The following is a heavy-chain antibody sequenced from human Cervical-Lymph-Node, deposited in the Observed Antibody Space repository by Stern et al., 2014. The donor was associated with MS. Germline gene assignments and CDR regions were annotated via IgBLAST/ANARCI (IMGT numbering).Heavy chain of an antibody. CDR2: IYSGGNT. J-gene: IGHJ4*02. V-gene: IGHV3-66*02. D-gene: IGHD6-6*01. Sequence: EVQLVESGGGLVQPGGSLGLSCAASGFTVSNNYMTWVRQGPGMGLEWVSLIYSGGNTYYADSVKGRFTISRDNSKNTLYLQMNSLRPEDTAVYYCATRNIGTRGYWGQGALVTVSS. CDR3: ATRNIGTRGY. CDR1: GFTVSNNY.